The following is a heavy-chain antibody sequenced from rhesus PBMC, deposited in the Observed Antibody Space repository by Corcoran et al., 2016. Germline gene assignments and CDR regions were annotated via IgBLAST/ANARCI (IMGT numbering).Heavy chain of an antibody. CDR2: NRGSSGST. Sequence: QVQLQESGPGLVKPSETLSLTCAVSGSSIRSGYYLGWFRQPPGKGLEYIWDNRGSSGSTYYNPSLKSRGTISKDTSKNQFSLKLSSVTAADTAVYYCARPKYSNYFDYWGQGVLVTVSS. CDR1: GSSIRSGYY. D-gene: IGHD4-23*01. V-gene: IGHV4-99*01. CDR3: ARPKYSNYFDY. J-gene: IGHJ4*01.